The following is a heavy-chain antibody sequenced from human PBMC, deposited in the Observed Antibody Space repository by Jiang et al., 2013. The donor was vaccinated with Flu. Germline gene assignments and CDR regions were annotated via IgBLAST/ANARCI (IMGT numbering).Heavy chain of an antibody. J-gene: IGHJ4*02. CDR3: ATDGLYYYDSSGYYPXYY. Sequence: SGAEVKKPGASVKVSCKVSGYTLTELSMHWVRRAPGKGLEWMGGFDPEDGETIYAQKFQGRVTMTEDTSTDTAYMELSSLRSEDTAVYYCATDGLYYYDSSGYYPXYYWGQGTLVTVSS. CDR1: GYTLTELS. CDR2: FDPEDGET. V-gene: IGHV1-24*01. D-gene: IGHD3-22*01.